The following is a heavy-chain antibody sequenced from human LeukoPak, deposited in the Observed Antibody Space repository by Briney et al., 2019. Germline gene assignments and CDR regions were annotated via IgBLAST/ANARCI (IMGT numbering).Heavy chain of an antibody. Sequence: SETLSLTCTVSGGSISSYYWSWIRQPPGKGLEWIGYIYYSGSTNHNPSLKSRVTISVDTSKNQFSLKLSSVTAADTAVYYCARGPTSRKYYDFWSGGFRYFDYWGQGTLVTVSS. J-gene: IGHJ4*02. CDR2: IYYSGST. CDR3: ARGPTSRKYYDFWSGGFRYFDY. CDR1: GGSISSYY. V-gene: IGHV4-59*12. D-gene: IGHD3-3*01.